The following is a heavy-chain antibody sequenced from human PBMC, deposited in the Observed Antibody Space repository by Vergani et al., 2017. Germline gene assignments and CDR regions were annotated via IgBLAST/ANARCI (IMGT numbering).Heavy chain of an antibody. J-gene: IGHJ4*02. D-gene: IGHD2-21*01. V-gene: IGHV4-39*01. CDR2: VFYGGRT. Sequence: QMQLQESGPGLVKPSETLSLSCTVSGDSISTSSYAWGWIRQPPGKTLEWIGTVFYGGRTSYNPSLKSRVTLSLDTSKKQISLHLTSVTAADTAVYYCARHISVVRPSSMTAFDYWGEGTLVGVCS. CDR3: ARHISVVRPSSMTAFDY. CDR1: GDSISTSSYA.